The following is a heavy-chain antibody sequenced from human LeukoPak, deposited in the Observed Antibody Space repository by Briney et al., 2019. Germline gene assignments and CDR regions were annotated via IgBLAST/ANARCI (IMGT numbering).Heavy chain of an antibody. J-gene: IGHJ4*02. Sequence: ASVKVSCKASGYTFTSYYMHWVRQAPGQGLEWMGIINPSGGSTSYAQKFQGRVTMTRDTSTSTAYMELSSLRSEDTAVYYCARGVRGVVIIQYYFDYWGQGTLVTVSS. CDR3: ARGVRGVVIIQYYFDY. V-gene: IGHV1-46*01. CDR1: GYTFTSYY. CDR2: INPSGGST. D-gene: IGHD3-3*01.